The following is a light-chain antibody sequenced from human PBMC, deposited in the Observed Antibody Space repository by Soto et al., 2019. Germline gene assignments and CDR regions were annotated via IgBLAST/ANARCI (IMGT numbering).Light chain of an antibody. CDR3: QQRATWPPLIT. CDR2: DIS. J-gene: IGKJ3*01. V-gene: IGKV3-11*01. CDR1: QSVTTN. Sequence: EIVLTQSPATLSLSPGERATLSCRTSQSVTTNFAWYQQKPGQAPRLLIYDISNRATGIPVRFSGSGSGTDFTLTISSLEPEDFAVYYCQQRATWPPLITVGPGTKLEIK.